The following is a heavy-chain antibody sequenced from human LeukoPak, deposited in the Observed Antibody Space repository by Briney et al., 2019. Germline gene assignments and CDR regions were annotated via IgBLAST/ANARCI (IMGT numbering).Heavy chain of an antibody. V-gene: IGHV3-23*01. CDR1: GFDFSSHG. Sequence: GWSLRLPCEASGFDFSSHGMSWVRQAPGKGLEWVSTINYNGGRTYYADSVKGRFSVSRDNSKNTLSLQMNSLRVEDTAVYYCAKGGRGSWAGNTGDWGQGTLVSVSS. J-gene: IGHJ4*02. D-gene: IGHD3-10*01. CDR2: INYNGGRT. CDR3: AKGGRGSWAGNTGD.